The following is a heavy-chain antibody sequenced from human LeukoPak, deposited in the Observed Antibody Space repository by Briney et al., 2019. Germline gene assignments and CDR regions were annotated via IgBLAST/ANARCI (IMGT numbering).Heavy chain of an antibody. V-gene: IGHV1-69*06. CDR3: ARVPVGYCSGGSCFTSYYFDY. Sequence: SVKVSCKASGGTFSSYAISWVRQAPGQGLEWMGGTIPIFGTANYAQKFQGRVTITADKSTSTAYMELSSLRSEDTAVYYCARVPVGYCSGGSCFTSYYFDYWGQGTLVTVSS. J-gene: IGHJ4*02. D-gene: IGHD2-15*01. CDR2: TIPIFGTA. CDR1: GGTFSSYA.